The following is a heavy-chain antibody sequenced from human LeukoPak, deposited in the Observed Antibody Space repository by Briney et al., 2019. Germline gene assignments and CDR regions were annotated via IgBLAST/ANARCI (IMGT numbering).Heavy chain of an antibody. CDR2: IYHSGST. Sequence: PSETLSLTCAVSGYSISSGYYWGWIQQPPGKGLEWIGSIYHSGSTYYNPSLKSRVTISVDTSKNQFSLKLSSVTAADTAVYYCARQVPRDIVVVPARPFDPWGQGTLVTVSS. CDR3: ARQVPRDIVVVPARPFDP. D-gene: IGHD2-2*01. V-gene: IGHV4-38-2*01. CDR1: GYSISSGYY. J-gene: IGHJ5*02.